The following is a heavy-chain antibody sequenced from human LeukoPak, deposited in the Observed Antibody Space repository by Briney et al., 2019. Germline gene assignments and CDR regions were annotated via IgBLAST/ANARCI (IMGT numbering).Heavy chain of an antibody. CDR3: ATYRQVLLPFES. CDR2: ILPSGGEI. J-gene: IGHJ4*02. CDR1: GFTFSAFA. V-gene: IGHV3-23*01. Sequence: GGSPRLSRAASGFTFSAFAMVWVRQPPGKGLEWVSSILPSGGEIHYADSVRGRFTISRDNSKSTLSLQMNSLRAEDTAIYYCATYRQVLLPFESWGQGTLVTVSS. D-gene: IGHD2-8*02.